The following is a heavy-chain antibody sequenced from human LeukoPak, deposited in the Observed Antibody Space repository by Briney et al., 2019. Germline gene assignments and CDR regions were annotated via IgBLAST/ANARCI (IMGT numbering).Heavy chain of an antibody. CDR2: IYYSGST. CDR1: GGSISSYY. D-gene: IGHD2-15*01. Sequence: SETLSLTRTVSGGSISSYYWSWIRQPPGKGLEWIGYIYYSGSTNYNPSLKSRVTISVDTSKNQFSLKLSSVTAADTAVYYCARVGCSGGRCYYYYYGMDVWGQGTTVTVSS. CDR3: ARVGCSGGRCYYYYYGMDV. J-gene: IGHJ6*02. V-gene: IGHV4-59*01.